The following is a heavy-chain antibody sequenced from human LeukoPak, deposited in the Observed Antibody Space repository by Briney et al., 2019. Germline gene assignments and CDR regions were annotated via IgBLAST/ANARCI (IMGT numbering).Heavy chain of an antibody. Sequence: VASVKVSCKASGYTFTSYDINWVRQATGQGLEWMGWMNPNSGNTGYAQKFQGRVTMTRNTPISTAYMELSSLRSEDTAVYYCARPPYCSSTSCHNWFDPWGQGTLVTVSS. D-gene: IGHD2-2*01. CDR3: ARPPYCSSTSCHNWFDP. CDR1: GYTFTSYD. V-gene: IGHV1-8*01. CDR2: MNPNSGNT. J-gene: IGHJ5*02.